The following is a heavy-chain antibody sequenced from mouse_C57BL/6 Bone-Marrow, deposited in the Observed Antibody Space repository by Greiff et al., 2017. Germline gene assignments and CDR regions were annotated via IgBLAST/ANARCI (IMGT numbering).Heavy chain of an antibody. D-gene: IGHD1-1*01. CDR2: ISGGGGNT. Sequence: EVMLVESGGGLVKPGGSLKLSCAASGFTFSSYTMYWVRQTPEKRLQWVAAISGGGGNTYYPDSVKGRFTISRDNDKNILYLQMSSLRSEDTALYYCSRQVTTVLATKYFDVGGTGTTVTVSS. V-gene: IGHV5-9*01. J-gene: IGHJ1*03. CDR1: GFTFSSYT. CDR3: SRQVTTVLATKYFDV.